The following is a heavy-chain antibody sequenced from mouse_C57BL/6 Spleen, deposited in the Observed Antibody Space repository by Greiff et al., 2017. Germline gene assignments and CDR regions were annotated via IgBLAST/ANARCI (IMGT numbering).Heavy chain of an antibody. J-gene: IGHJ4*01. Sequence: EVKLMESGPGLVKPSQSLSLTCSVTGYSITSGYYWNWIRQFPGNKLEWMGYISYDGSNNYNQSLKNRNSITHDTSKNQFFLKLNSVTTEDTATYYCARVRDYYAMDYWGQGTSVTVSS. CDR2: ISYDGSN. D-gene: IGHD2-14*01. V-gene: IGHV3-6*01. CDR3: ARVRDYYAMDY. CDR1: GYSITSGYY.